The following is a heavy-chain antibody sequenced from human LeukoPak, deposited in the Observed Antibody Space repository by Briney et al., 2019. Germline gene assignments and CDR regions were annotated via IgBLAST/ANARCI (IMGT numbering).Heavy chain of an antibody. Sequence: GGSLRLSCAASGFTVSSNYMSWVRQAPGKGLEWVSVIYSGGSTYYADSVKGRFTISRHNSKNTLYLQMNSLRAEDTAVYYCARAPHTTYMTYYYYGMDVWGQGTMVTVSS. V-gene: IGHV3-53*04. CDR2: IYSGGST. CDR3: ARAPHTTYMTYYYYGMDV. D-gene: IGHD1-1*01. CDR1: GFTVSSNY. J-gene: IGHJ6*02.